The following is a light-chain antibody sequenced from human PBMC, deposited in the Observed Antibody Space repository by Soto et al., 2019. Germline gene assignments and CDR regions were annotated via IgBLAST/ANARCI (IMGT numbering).Light chain of an antibody. CDR2: VVT. V-gene: IGLV2-11*01. J-gene: IGLJ3*02. CDR1: GSDIGGYNY. Sequence: QSVLTQPRSVSGSPGQSVTMSCTGTGSDIGGYNYVSWYQHHPGKAPKLMIYVVTNRPSGVPDRFSGSKSRNTASLTISGLQAEDEADYYCCSYAGSFTWVFGGGTKLTVL. CDR3: CSYAGSFTWV.